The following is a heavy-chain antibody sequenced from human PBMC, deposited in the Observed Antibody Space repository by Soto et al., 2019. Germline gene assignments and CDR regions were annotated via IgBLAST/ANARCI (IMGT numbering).Heavy chain of an antibody. D-gene: IGHD2-2*01. J-gene: IGHJ4*02. CDR3: ARYRSIKEVESGFYF. CDR1: GFTFSNYA. Sequence: EVQLLESGGVLVQPGESLRLSCAASGFTFSNYAMSWVRQAPGKGLEWVSTISGSGGTTYYADSVKGRFTISRDNSKNPLYLQMKSLSADDTSLYYRARYRSIKEVESGFYFWGQGTLVTVSS. CDR2: ISGSGGTT. V-gene: IGHV3-23*01.